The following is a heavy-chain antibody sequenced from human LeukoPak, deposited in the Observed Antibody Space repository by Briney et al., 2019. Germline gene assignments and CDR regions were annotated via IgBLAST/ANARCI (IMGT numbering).Heavy chain of an antibody. V-gene: IGHV3-9*01. J-gene: IGHJ4*02. CDR3: AKADDFWSSPDY. Sequence: PGGSLRLSCAASGFTFSSYAMTWVRQAPGKGLEWVSGISWNSGSIGYADSVKGRFTISRDNAKNSLYLQMNSLRAEDTALYYCAKADDFWSSPDYWGQGTLVTVSS. CDR1: GFTFSSYA. CDR2: ISWNSGSI. D-gene: IGHD3-3*01.